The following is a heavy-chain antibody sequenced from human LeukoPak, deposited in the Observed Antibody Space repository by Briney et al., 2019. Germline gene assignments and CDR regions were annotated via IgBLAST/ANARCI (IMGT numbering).Heavy chain of an antibody. CDR1: GFTFSSYW. Sequence: GGSLRLSCAASGFTFSSYWMHWVRQAPGKGLVWVTRISTDGSSTNSADSVKGRLTISRDNAKNTLYLQMNSLRAEDTAVYYCVREYSSSSGRAFDIWGQGTMVTVSP. J-gene: IGHJ3*02. D-gene: IGHD6-6*01. CDR2: ISTDGSST. CDR3: VREYSSSSGRAFDI. V-gene: IGHV3-74*01.